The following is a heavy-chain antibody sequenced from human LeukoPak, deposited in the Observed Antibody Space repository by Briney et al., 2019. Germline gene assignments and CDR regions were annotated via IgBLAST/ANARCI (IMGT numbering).Heavy chain of an antibody. CDR1: GGSFSGYY. CDR2: INHSGST. Sequence: SETLSLTCAVYGGSFSGYYWSWIRQPPGKGLEWIGEINHSGSTNYNPSLKSRVTISVDTSKNQFSLKLGSVTAADTAVYYCARSYYGSGSLNWFDPWGQGTLVTVSS. CDR3: ARSYYGSGSLNWFDP. D-gene: IGHD3-10*01. J-gene: IGHJ5*02. V-gene: IGHV4-34*01.